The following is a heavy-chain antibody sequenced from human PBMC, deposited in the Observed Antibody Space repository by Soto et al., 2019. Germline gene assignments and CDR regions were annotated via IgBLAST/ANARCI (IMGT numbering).Heavy chain of an antibody. Sequence: QVQLVLSGAEVKKPGASVKVSCKASGYTFTSYDINWGRQATGQGLEWMGWMNPNSGNTGYAQKFLGRVTMTRNTSISTAYMELSSLRSEDTAVYYCARALDFYGDFDYWGQGTLVTVSS. CDR1: GYTFTSYD. D-gene: IGHD4-17*01. CDR2: MNPNSGNT. J-gene: IGHJ4*02. CDR3: ARALDFYGDFDY. V-gene: IGHV1-8*01.